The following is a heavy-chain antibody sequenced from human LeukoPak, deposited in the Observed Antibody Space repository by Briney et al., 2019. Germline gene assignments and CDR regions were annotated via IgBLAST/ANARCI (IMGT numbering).Heavy chain of an antibody. D-gene: IGHD1-26*01. CDR1: GYTFTSYG. CDR2: ISAYNGNT. Sequence: GASVKVSCKASGYTFTSYGISWVRQAPGQELEWMGWISAYNGNTNYAQKLQGRVTMTTDTSTSTAYMELRSLRSDDTAVYYCARVDPWPIVGATLRAFDIWGQGTMVTVPS. CDR3: ARVDPWPIVGATLRAFDI. V-gene: IGHV1-18*01. J-gene: IGHJ3*02.